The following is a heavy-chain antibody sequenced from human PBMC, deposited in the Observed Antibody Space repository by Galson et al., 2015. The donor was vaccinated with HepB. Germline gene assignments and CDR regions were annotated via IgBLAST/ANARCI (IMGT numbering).Heavy chain of an antibody. J-gene: IGHJ4*02. CDR3: AKSGIDMGNSYFDY. CDR1: GFTFSSYA. CDR2: ISGSGIST. V-gene: IGHV3-23*01. Sequence: SLRLSCAASGFTFSSYAMSWVRQAPGKGLGWVSVISGSGISTYYADSVKGRFTISRDNSKNTLHLQMNSLRAEDTAVYYCAKSGIDMGNSYFDYCGQRTLVTASS. D-gene: IGHD1-7*01.